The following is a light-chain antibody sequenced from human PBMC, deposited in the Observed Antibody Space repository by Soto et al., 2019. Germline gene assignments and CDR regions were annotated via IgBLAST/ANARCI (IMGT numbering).Light chain of an antibody. CDR1: QSISSW. J-gene: IGKJ1*01. CDR3: QQYNSYSWT. V-gene: IGKV1-5*01. Sequence: DIQMTQSPSTLSASVGDRVTITCRASQSISSWLAWYQQKPGKAPKLLIYDASSLESGVPSRFSGSASGTEFTLTISSLQPDDVATYYCQQYNSYSWTFGQGTKVEIK. CDR2: DAS.